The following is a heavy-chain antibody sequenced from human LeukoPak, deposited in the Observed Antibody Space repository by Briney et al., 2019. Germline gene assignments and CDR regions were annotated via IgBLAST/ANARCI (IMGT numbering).Heavy chain of an antibody. J-gene: IGHJ5*02. V-gene: IGHV1-69*13. CDR1: GGTFTSHA. Sequence: ASVKVSCKASGGTFTSHAISWVRQAPGQELEWMGGVIPIFGSANYAEKFQGRVTIVADDSTSTVYMDLSSLRPDDTAVYYCARTGHLELQNWFDPWGQGTLVIVSS. D-gene: IGHD1-1*01. CDR3: ARTGHLELQNWFDP. CDR2: VIPIFGSA.